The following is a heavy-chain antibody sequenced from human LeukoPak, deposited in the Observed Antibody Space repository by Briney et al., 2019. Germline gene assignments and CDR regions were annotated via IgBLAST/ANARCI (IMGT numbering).Heavy chain of an antibody. CDR2: IGTDT. CDR3: AKDAIPGNSIWDYLAN. Sequence: PGGSLRLSCAASGFTFSSYAMSWVRQAPGKRLEWGSTIGTDTHYADSVTGRFTVSRDNSKNTLYLQLNGLRAEDSAVYYCAKDAIPGNSIWDYLANWGQGTLVTVSS. CDR1: GFTFSSYA. V-gene: IGHV3-23*01. J-gene: IGHJ4*02. D-gene: IGHD7-27*01.